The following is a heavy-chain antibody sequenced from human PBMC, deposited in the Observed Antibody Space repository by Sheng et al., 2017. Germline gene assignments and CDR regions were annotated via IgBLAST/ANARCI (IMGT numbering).Heavy chain of an antibody. CDR3: ARVSPGYCSSTSCYRRPYYYGMDV. Sequence: QVQLVQSGAEVKKPGSSVKVSCKASGGTFSSYAISWVRQAPGQGLEWMGGIIPIFGTANYAQKFQGRVTITADESTSTAYMELSSLRSEDTAVYYCARVSPGYCSSTSCYRRPYYYGMDVWDQGP. J-gene: IGHJ6*02. D-gene: IGHD2-2*01. CDR1: GGTFSSYA. CDR2: IIPIFGTA. V-gene: IGHV1-69*01.